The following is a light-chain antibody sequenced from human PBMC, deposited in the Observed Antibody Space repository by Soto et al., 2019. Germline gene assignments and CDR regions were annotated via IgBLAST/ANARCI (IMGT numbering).Light chain of an antibody. CDR3: ATWDDSLNVV. V-gene: IGLV1-44*01. Sequence: VVTQSPSASGTPGQRVSISCSGSTSNIGTNTVSWYQYVPGTAPKLLIYSNDQRPSAVPGRFSGSKSGTSASLAISGLLSEDEADYYCATWDDSLNVVFGGGTKLTVL. CDR2: SND. CDR1: TSNIGTNT. J-gene: IGLJ2*01.